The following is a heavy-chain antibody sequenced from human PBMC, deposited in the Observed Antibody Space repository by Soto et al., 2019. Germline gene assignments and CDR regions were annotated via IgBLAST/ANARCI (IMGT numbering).Heavy chain of an antibody. V-gene: IGHV4-31*03. CDR1: GGSVNSDGYF. CDR3: ARTAFCGGDCYTYWYFDV. CDR2: ISNTKSS. D-gene: IGHD2-21*02. Sequence: PSETLSLTCTVSGGSVNSDGYFWSWVRQHPGKGPEWVGYISNTKSSYYNPSLTNRLAISLDTSNNQFSLKLRSVTAADTAVYYCARTAFCGGDCYTYWYFDVWGRGTLVTVSS. J-gene: IGHJ2*01.